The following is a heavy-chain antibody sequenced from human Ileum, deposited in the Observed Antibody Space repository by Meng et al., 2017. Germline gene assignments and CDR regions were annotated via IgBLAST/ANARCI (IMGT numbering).Heavy chain of an antibody. V-gene: IGHV3-30*01. Sequence: GESLKISCAASGFTFSNYAMHWVRQAPGKGLEWVAVISYDGGTKIYAASVKGRFTISRDDSKSTLYLQMNNLRAEDTAVYYCARDMVRGVPDYFDYWGPGTLVNVSS. D-gene: IGHD3-10*01. CDR3: ARDMVRGVPDYFDY. J-gene: IGHJ4*02. CDR1: GFTFSNYA. CDR2: ISYDGGTK.